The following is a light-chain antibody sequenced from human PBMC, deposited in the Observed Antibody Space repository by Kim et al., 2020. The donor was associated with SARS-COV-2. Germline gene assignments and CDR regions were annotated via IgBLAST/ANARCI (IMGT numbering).Light chain of an antibody. CDR1: NIGSKN. J-gene: IGLJ2*01. V-gene: IGLV3-9*01. CDR3: QVWDSSPGI. Sequence: SYELTQPLSVSVALGQTARVTCGGNNIGSKNVHWYQQKPGQAPVLVIYRDGDRPSGIPERFSGSNSGNTATLTISRAQAGDEADYYCQVWDSSPGIFGGGTELTV. CDR2: RDG.